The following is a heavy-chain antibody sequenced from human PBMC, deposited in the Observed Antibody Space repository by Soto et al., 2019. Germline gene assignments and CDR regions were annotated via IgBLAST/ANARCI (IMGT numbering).Heavy chain of an antibody. CDR1: GFSLSTTGVG. Sequence: QITLKESGPALVKPTQTLTLTCTFSGFSLSTTGVGVGWIRQPPGKALDWLALIYWDDDKRYSPSLKSRHTISKDTTKTQMVLKKTNMDPIEETTRYVSPETPVATGRDYRRQGTLVTVSS. CDR3: SPETPVATGRDY. J-gene: IGHJ4*02. V-gene: IGHV2-5*02. CDR2: IYWDDDK. D-gene: IGHD5-12*01.